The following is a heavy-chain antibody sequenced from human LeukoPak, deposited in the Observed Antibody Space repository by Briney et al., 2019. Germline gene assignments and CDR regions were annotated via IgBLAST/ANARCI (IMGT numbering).Heavy chain of an antibody. V-gene: IGHV3-9*03. D-gene: IGHD2-2*01. J-gene: IGHJ4*02. CDR3: AKDIVVVPAAIGYSFDY. CDR2: ISWNSGSI. CDR1: GFTFDDYA. Sequence: PGRSLRLSCAASGFTFDDYAMHWVRQAPGKGLEWVSGISWNSGSIVYADSVKGRFTISRDNAKNSMYLQMNSLRAEDMALYYCAKDIVVVPAAIGYSFDYWGQGTLVTVSS.